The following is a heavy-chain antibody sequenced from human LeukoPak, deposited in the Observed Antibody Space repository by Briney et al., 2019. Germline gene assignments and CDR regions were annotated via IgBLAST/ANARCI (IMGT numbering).Heavy chain of an antibody. CDR2: ISAYNGNT. V-gene: IGHV1-18*01. D-gene: IGHD4-17*01. CDR1: GYTFTSYG. J-gene: IGHJ4*02. Sequence: GASVKVSCKASGYTFTSYGISGVRQAPGQGLEWMGWISAYNGNTNYAQKLQGRVTMTTDTSTSTAYMELRSLRSDDTDVYYCARDRYGDQTDYWGQGTLVTVSS. CDR3: ARDRYGDQTDY.